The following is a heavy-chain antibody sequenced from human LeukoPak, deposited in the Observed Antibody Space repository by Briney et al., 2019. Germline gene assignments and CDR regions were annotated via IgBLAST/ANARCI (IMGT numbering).Heavy chain of an antibody. Sequence: GGSLRLSCAASGFTFSSYWMSWVRQAPGKGLEWVANIKQDGSEKYYVDSVKGRLTISRDNAKNSLYLQMNSLRAEDTAVYYCARDEIYSSGWYADYWGQGTLVTVSS. J-gene: IGHJ4*02. CDR2: IKQDGSEK. CDR3: ARDEIYSSGWYADY. CDR1: GFTFSSYW. V-gene: IGHV3-7*03. D-gene: IGHD6-19*01.